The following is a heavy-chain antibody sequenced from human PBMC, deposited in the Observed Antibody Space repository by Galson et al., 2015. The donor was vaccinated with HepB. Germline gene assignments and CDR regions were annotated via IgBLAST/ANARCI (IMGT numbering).Heavy chain of an antibody. CDR3: ARRTSPGGHSYGYWYFDL. V-gene: IGHV4-59*08. J-gene: IGHJ2*01. Sequence: SETLSLTCTVSGGSISSYYWGWLRQPPGKGLEWIGYMYYSGSTNYNPSLKSRVTISVDTPKNQFSLNLGSVTAADTAVYYCARRTSPGGHSYGYWYFDLWGRGTLVTVSS. D-gene: IGHD5-18*01. CDR1: GGSISSYY. CDR2: MYYSGST.